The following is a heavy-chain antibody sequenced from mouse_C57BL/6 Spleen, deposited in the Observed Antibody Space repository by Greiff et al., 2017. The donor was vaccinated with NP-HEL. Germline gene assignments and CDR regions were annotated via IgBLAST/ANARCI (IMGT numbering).Heavy chain of an antibody. Sequence: QVQLKQSGPGLVAPSQSLSITCTVSGFSLTSYAISWVRQPPGQGLEWLGVIWTGGGTNYNSALKSSLSISKDNSKSQAFLKMNSLQTDDTARYYCARENYYGSRNYYAMDYWGQGTSVTVSS. CDR2: IWTGGGT. CDR3: ARENYYGSRNYYAMDY. D-gene: IGHD1-1*01. J-gene: IGHJ4*01. CDR1: GFSLTSYA. V-gene: IGHV2-9-1*01.